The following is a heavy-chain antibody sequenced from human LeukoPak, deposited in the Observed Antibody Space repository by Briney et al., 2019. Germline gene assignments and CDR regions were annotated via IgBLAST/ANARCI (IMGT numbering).Heavy chain of an antibody. CDR1: GGSIRSSYYY. D-gene: IGHD3-16*01. CDR3: ARQLGGPADYYYYGMDV. Sequence: SETLSLTCTVSGGSIRSSYYYWGWIRQPPGKGLEWIGSIYDSGSTYYNPSLKSRVTISVDTSKNQFSLKLSSVTAADTAVYYCARQLGGPADYYYYGMDVWGQGTTVTVSS. J-gene: IGHJ6*02. V-gene: IGHV4-39*01. CDR2: IYDSGST.